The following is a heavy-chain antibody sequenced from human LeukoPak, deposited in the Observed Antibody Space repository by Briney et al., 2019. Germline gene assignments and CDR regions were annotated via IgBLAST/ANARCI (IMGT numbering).Heavy chain of an antibody. V-gene: IGHV4-4*07. CDR3: ARDGLSGSGSGGYYYYGMDV. D-gene: IGHD3-10*01. Sequence: PSETLSLTCTVSGGSISSYYWSWIRQPAGKGLEWIGRIYTSGSTNYNPSLKSRVTMSMDTSKNQFSLKLSSVTAADTAVYYCARDGLSGSGSGGYYYYGMDVWGQGTTVTVSS. CDR2: IYTSGST. J-gene: IGHJ6*02. CDR1: GGSISSYY.